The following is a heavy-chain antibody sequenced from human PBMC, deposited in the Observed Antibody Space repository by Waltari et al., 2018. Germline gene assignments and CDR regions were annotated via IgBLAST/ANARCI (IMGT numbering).Heavy chain of an antibody. V-gene: IGHV4-59*01. Sequence: QVLLQESGPGLVKPSETLSLTCTVSGGSIRSYYWIWIRQPPGKGLEWIGYIYDSGNTNYSPSLKSRVTISVDTSKNQFSLQLSSVTAADTAVYYCARGHTIFGVFIPDYFDYWGQGTLVTVSS. CDR1: GGSIRSYY. CDR2: IYDSGNT. J-gene: IGHJ4*02. CDR3: ARGHTIFGVFIPDYFDY. D-gene: IGHD3-3*01.